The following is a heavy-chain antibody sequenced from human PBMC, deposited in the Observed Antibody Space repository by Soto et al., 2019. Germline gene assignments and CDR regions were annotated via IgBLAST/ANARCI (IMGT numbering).Heavy chain of an antibody. V-gene: IGHV3-74*01. CDR3: ARRGDLYYYYGMDV. CDR2: INSDGSST. CDR1: GFTFSSSW. J-gene: IGHJ6*02. Sequence: EVQLVESGGGLVQPGGSLRLSCAASGFTFSSSWMHWVRQAPGKGLVWVSRINSDGSSTSYADSVKGRFTISRDNAKNTLYLQMNSLRAEDTAVYYCARRGDLYYYYGMDVWGQGTTVTVSS. D-gene: IGHD2-21*01.